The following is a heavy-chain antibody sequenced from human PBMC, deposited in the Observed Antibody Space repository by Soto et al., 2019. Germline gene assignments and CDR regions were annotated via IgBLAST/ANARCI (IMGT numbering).Heavy chain of an antibody. CDR1: GFTFSSYA. Sequence: GSLRLSCAASGFTFSSYAMHWVRQAPGKGLEWVAVISYDGSNKYYADSVKGRFTISRDNSKNTLYLQMNSLRAEDTAVYYCAREIYSSGAHYYYYGMDVWGQGTTVTVSS. CDR3: AREIYSSGAHYYYYGMDV. CDR2: ISYDGSNK. J-gene: IGHJ6*02. D-gene: IGHD2-21*01. V-gene: IGHV3-30-3*01.